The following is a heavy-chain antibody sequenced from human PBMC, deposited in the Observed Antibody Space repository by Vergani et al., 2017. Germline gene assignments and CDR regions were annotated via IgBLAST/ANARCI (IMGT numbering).Heavy chain of an antibody. Sequence: VELVPSGPEMRTPGESLMISCKCSEYSFGNYWLGCVRQWPGKGLEWMGIIYPASSDTRYSPSFQGQVTISADKSISPAFLQWDSLKASDTALYYCARHTTYTDSWGQGTLVTVSS. J-gene: IGHJ4*02. CDR2: IYPASSDT. CDR1: EYSFGNYW. D-gene: IGHD1-1*01. V-gene: IGHV5-51*01. CDR3: ARHTTYTDS.